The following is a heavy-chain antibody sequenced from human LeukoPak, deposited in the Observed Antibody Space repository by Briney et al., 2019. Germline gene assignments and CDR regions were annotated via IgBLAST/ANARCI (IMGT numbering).Heavy chain of an antibody. CDR3: ARELYDIFTGFQGDG. V-gene: IGHV3-48*03. Sequence: PGGSLRLSCAASGFTFSSYEMNWVRQAPGKGLEWVSYISSSGSTIYYSDSVKGRFTISRDNAKNSLYLQMNSLRAEDTAVYYCARELYDIFTGFQGDGWGQGTLVTVSS. J-gene: IGHJ4*02. CDR1: GFTFSSYE. D-gene: IGHD3-9*01. CDR2: ISSSGSTI.